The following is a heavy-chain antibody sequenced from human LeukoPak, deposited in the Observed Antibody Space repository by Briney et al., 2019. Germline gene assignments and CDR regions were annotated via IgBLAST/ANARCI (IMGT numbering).Heavy chain of an antibody. Sequence: SETLSLTCTVSGGSISSYYWSWIRQPAGKGLEWIGRIYTSGSTNYNPSLKSRVTISVDTSKNQFSLKLSSVTAADTAVYYCAIGHYDSSGYYSPGFWFDPWGQGTLVTVSS. CDR1: GGSISSYY. D-gene: IGHD3-22*01. CDR2: IYTSGST. CDR3: AIGHYDSSGYYSPGFWFDP. J-gene: IGHJ5*02. V-gene: IGHV4-4*07.